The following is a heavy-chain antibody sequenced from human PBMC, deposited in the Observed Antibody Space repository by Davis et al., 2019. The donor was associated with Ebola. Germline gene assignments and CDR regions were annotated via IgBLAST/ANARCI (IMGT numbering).Heavy chain of an antibody. D-gene: IGHD3-10*01. J-gene: IGHJ5*02. CDR3: ARVVITIVQGVTNNWFDP. V-gene: IGHV4-34*01. CDR1: GRSFSGYY. Sequence: SQTLSLTCAVYGRSFSGYYCSWIRHPPGKWLEWIGEINHSGSTNYNPSLKSRVTISVDTSKNQFSLKLRSVTAADTAVYYCARVVITIVQGVTNNWFDPWGQGTLVSVSS. CDR2: INHSGST.